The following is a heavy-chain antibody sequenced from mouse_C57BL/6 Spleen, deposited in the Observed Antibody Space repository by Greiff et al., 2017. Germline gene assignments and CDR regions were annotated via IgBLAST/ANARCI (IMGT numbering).Heavy chain of an antibody. V-gene: IGHV1-72*01. CDR2: IDPNSGGT. D-gene: IGHD1-1*01. Sequence: QVQLQQPGAELVKPGASVKLSCKASGYTFTSYWMHWVKQRPGRGLEWIGRIDPNSGGTKYNEKFKSKATLTVDKPSSTAYMQLSSLTSEDSAVYYCARELLDTITTDWYFDVWGTGTTVTVSS. CDR1: GYTFTSYW. CDR3: ARELLDTITTDWYFDV. J-gene: IGHJ1*03.